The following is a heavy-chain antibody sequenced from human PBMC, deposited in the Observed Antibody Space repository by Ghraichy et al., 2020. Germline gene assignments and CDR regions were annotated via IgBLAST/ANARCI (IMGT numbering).Heavy chain of an antibody. CDR2: ISGSGGST. J-gene: IGHJ6*03. CDR3: AKYALGGTSRSYYYYYMDV. D-gene: IGHD3-16*01. V-gene: IGHV3-23*01. Sequence: GGSLRLSCAASGFTFSSFAMSWVRQAPGKGLEWVSAISGSGGSTYYADSVKGRFTISRDNSKNTLYLQMNSLRAEDTAVYYCAKYALGGTSRSYYYYYMDVWGKGTTVTVSS. CDR1: GFTFSSFA.